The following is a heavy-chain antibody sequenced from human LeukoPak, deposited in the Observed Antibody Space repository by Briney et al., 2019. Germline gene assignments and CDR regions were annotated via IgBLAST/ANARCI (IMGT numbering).Heavy chain of an antibody. D-gene: IGHD1-1*01. CDR3: ARVPPQLVVDY. Sequence: GGSLRLSCAASGFTFSSYGMHWVRQAPDKGLECVAVIWYDGSNKYYADSVKGRFTISRDNSKNTLYLQMNSLRAEDTAVYYCARVPPQLVVDYWGQGTLVTVSS. CDR2: IWYDGSNK. V-gene: IGHV3-33*01. CDR1: GFTFSSYG. J-gene: IGHJ4*02.